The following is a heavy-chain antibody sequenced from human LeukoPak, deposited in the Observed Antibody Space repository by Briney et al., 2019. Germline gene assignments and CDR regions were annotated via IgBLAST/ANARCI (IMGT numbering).Heavy chain of an antibody. CDR3: AKWGDYDVLTGYYVSDY. CDR2: ITGSGGNT. V-gene: IGHV3-23*01. Sequence: SLRLSCAASGFTFSNCAMSLVREPPGKGLEWVSAITGSGGNTYYADSVKGRFTISRDNSKNTVFLQINSLRAEDTAVYYCAKWGDYDVLTGYYVSDYWGQGTLVTVSS. CDR1: GFTFSNCA. D-gene: IGHD3-9*01. J-gene: IGHJ4*02.